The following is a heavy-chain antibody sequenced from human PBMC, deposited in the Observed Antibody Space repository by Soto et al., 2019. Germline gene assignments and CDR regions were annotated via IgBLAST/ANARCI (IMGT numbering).Heavy chain of an antibody. Sequence: QVQLVESGGGVVQPGRSLRLSCAASGFTFSSYAMHWVRQAPGKGLEWVAVISYDGSNKYYADSVKGRFTISRDNSQNTLYLQMNSLRAEDTAVYYCARDPHFDTMVRGVITTLDYWGQGTLVTVSS. CDR2: ISYDGSNK. CDR1: GFTFSSYA. J-gene: IGHJ4*02. V-gene: IGHV3-30-3*01. CDR3: ARDPHFDTMVRGVITTLDY. D-gene: IGHD3-10*01.